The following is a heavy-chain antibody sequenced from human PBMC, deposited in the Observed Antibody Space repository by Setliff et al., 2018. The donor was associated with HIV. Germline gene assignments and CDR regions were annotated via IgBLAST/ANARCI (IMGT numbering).Heavy chain of an antibody. V-gene: IGHV4-61*02. Sequence: SETLSLTCTVSGGSISSGSYYWNWIRQPAGKGLEWIGRIYTSGSTNYNPSLKSRVTISVDTSKNQFSLKLSSVTAADTAVYYCARRSITIFGAPGAFDIWGQGTMVTVSS. J-gene: IGHJ3*02. D-gene: IGHD3-3*01. CDR3: ARRSITIFGAPGAFDI. CDR2: IYTSGST. CDR1: GGSISSGSYY.